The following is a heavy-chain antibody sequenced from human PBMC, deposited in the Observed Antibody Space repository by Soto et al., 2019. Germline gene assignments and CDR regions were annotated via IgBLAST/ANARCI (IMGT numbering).Heavy chain of an antibody. Sequence: PSETLSLTCTVSGDSISSSTYYWGWIRQPPGKGLEWIGCIYHTGTTYYNPSLKSRVTISVDTSKNQFSLKLSSVTAADTAVYYCARPYFRGSSMFDYWGQGTLVTVSS. D-gene: IGHD6-6*01. CDR2: IYHTGTT. J-gene: IGHJ4*02. V-gene: IGHV4-39*01. CDR3: ARPYFRGSSMFDY. CDR1: GDSISSSTYY.